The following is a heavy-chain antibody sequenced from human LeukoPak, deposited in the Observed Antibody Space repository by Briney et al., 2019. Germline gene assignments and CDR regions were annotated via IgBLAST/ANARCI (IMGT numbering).Heavy chain of an antibody. CDR1: GFTFSGSA. Sequence: GGSLRLSCAASGFTFSGSAMHWVRQASGKGLEWIGRIRSKANSYATAYAASVKGRFTISRDDSKNTAYLQMNSLKTEDTAVYYCAAGVREPVTWWDYWGQGTLVTVSS. D-gene: IGHD2-15*01. CDR3: AAGVREPVTWWDY. J-gene: IGHJ4*02. V-gene: IGHV3-73*01. CDR2: IRSKANSYAT.